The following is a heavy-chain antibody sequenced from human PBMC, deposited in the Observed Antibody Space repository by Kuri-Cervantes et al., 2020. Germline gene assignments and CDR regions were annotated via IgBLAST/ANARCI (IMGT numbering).Heavy chain of an antibody. Sequence: GESLKISCAASGFTFSNAWMSWVRQAPGKGLEWVGRIKSKTDGGTTDYAAPVKGRFTISRDDSKNTLYLQMNSLKTEDTAVYYCTTDRVMITFGGVIGSTRFDYWGQGTLVTVSS. CDR2: IKSKTDGGTT. CDR3: TTDRVMITFGGVIGSTRFDY. CDR1: GFTFSNAW. V-gene: IGHV3-15*01. D-gene: IGHD3-16*02. J-gene: IGHJ4*02.